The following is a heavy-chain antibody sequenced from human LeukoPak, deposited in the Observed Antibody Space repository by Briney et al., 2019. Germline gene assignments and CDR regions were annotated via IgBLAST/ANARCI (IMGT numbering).Heavy chain of an antibody. CDR3: ARGLGLNWFDP. J-gene: IGHJ5*02. D-gene: IGHD3/OR15-3a*01. CDR2: IYYSGSI. CDR1: GGSISSYY. Sequence: PSETLSLTCTVSGGSISSYYWSWIRQPPGKGLEWIGYIYYSGSINYKPSLKSRVTISVDTSRNQFSLKLTSVTAADTAIYYCARGLGLNWFDPWGQGTLVTVSS. V-gene: IGHV4-59*01.